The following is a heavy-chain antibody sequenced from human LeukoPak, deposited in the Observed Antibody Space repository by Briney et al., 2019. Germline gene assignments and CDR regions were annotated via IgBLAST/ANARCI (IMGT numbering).Heavy chain of an antibody. CDR3: AKTFREQWLVDY. V-gene: IGHV3-23*01. Sequence: GGSLRLSCAASGFTFTNYAMTWVRQAPGKGLEWVSAISGSGDTTYYADSVKGRFTISRDNSKNTLYLQMHSLGAEDTAVYYCAKTFREQWLVDYWGRGTLVTVSS. D-gene: IGHD6-19*01. CDR1: GFTFTNYA. J-gene: IGHJ4*02. CDR2: ISGSGDTT.